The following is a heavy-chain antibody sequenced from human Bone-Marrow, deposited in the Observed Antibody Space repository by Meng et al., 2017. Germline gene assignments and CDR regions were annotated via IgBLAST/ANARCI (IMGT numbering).Heavy chain of an antibody. J-gene: IGHJ4*02. CDR1: GGSFSDYY. V-gene: IGHV4-34*01. CDR3: ARGPTTMAHDFDY. CDR2: INHSGST. D-gene: IGHD4-11*01. Sequence: QVQLQKSGAGLLKPSETRSLTCVVSGGSFSDYYWSWIRQPPGKGLEWIGEINHSGSTNYNPSLEGRATISVDTSQNNLSLRLSSVTAADSAVYYCARGPTTMAHDFDYWGQGTLVTVSS.